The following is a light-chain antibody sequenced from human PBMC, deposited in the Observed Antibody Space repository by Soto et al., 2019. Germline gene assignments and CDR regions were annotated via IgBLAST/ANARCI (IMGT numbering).Light chain of an antibody. CDR2: EVN. CDR1: SSDVGGYNY. J-gene: IGLJ1*01. V-gene: IGLV2-8*01. Sequence: QSALTQPRSVSGSPGQSVTISCTGTSSDVGGYNYVSWCQQHPGKAPKLMIYEVNKRPSGVPDRFSGSKSGNTASLTVSGLQAEDEADYYCSSYAGSSNVFGTGTKVTVL. CDR3: SSYAGSSNV.